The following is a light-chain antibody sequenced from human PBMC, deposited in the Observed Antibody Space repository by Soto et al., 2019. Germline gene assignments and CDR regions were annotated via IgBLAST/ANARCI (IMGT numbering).Light chain of an antibody. Sequence: EIGGTDAPSSVAAAGGDRARITCRASQGISSWLAWYQQKPEKAPKLVIYDASSLQSGVPSRFSGSGSGTDFTLSISSLQPEDFATYYCQQGNGFPLTFGGGTKVDSK. CDR2: DAS. CDR3: QQGNGFPLT. CDR1: QGISSW. V-gene: IGKV1-12*01. J-gene: IGKJ4*01.